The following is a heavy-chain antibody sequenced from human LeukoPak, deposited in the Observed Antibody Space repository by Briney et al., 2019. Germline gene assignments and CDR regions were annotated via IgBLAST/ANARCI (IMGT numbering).Heavy chain of an antibody. CDR3: ARGGPYSYGSGSYFGTYFDY. D-gene: IGHD3-10*01. J-gene: IGHJ4*02. V-gene: IGHV1-18*04. Sequence: ASVKVSCKASGYTFTDYYIHWVRQAPGQGLEWMGWISAYNGNTNYAQKLQGRVTMTTDTSTSTAYMELRSLRSDDTAVYYCARGGPYSYGSGSYFGTYFDYWGQGTLVTVSS. CDR2: ISAYNGNT. CDR1: GYTFTDYY.